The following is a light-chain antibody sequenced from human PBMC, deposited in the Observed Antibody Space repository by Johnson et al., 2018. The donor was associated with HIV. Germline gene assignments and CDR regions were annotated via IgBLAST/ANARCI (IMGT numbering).Light chain of an antibody. Sequence: QPVLTQPPSVSAAPGQRVNISCSGNISNIESYFVSWYQQLPGAAPTLLIYEDNKRPSGIPDRFSGSKSGAPATLGITGLQTGDEADYYCGIWDASLSPLYVFGSGTTITVL. CDR2: EDN. CDR3: GIWDASLSPLYV. J-gene: IGLJ1*01. CDR1: ISNIESYF. V-gene: IGLV1-51*02.